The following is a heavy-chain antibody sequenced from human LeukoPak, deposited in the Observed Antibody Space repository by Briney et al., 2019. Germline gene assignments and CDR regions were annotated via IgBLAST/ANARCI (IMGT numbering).Heavy chain of an antibody. D-gene: IGHD5-18*01. CDR2: ISYDGNNK. J-gene: IGHJ4*02. CDR1: GFTFSSYV. Sequence: GRSLRLSCAASGFTFSSYVMHWVRQAPGKGLEWVAVISYDGNNKYYADSVKGRFTISRDNSKNTLYLQMNSLRAEDTAVYYCARGYTYGPYYFDCWGQGTLVTVSS. CDR3: ARGYTYGPYYFDC. V-gene: IGHV3-30*14.